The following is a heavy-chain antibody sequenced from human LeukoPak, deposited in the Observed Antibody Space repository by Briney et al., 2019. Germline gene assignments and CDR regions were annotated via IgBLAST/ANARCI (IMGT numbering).Heavy chain of an antibody. CDR1: GFTFSSYE. V-gene: IGHV3-48*03. CDR2: ISSRGTTV. CDR3: ARDSIVDGAFDI. Sequence: GSLRLSCAASGFTFSSYEMNWVRQAPGKGLEWVSYISSRGTTVYNADSVKGRFTISRDNAKNSLYLQMNSLRAEDTAVYYCARDSIVDGAFDIWGQGTMVTVSS. D-gene: IGHD2-15*01. J-gene: IGHJ3*02.